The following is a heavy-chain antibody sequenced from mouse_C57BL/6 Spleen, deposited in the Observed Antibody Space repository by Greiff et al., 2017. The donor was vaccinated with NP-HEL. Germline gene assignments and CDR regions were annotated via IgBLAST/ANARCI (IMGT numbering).Heavy chain of an antibody. D-gene: IGHD1-1*01. V-gene: IGHV1-54*01. CDR1: GYAFTNYL. CDR3: ARSYYYGSRGDYFDY. Sequence: QVQLQQSGAELVRPGTSVKVSCKASGYAFTNYLIEWVKQRPGQGLEWIGVINPGSGGTNYNEKFKGKATLTADKSSSTAYMQLSSLTSEDSAVYFCARSYYYGSRGDYFDYWGQGTTLTVSS. J-gene: IGHJ2*01. CDR2: INPGSGGT.